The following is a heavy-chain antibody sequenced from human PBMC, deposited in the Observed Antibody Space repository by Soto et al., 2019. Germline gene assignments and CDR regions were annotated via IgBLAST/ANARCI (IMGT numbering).Heavy chain of an antibody. D-gene: IGHD3-10*01. CDR1: GFTFSSYG. V-gene: IGHV3-30*18. J-gene: IGHJ6*02. CDR3: AKDQGSGFGDLAGKYYYGLDV. CDR2: ISNDGSNR. Sequence: LRLSCAASGFTFSSYGMHWVRQAPGKGLEWVAVISNDGSNRYNADSVKGRFTISRDKSKNTLYLQMNSLRVEDTAVYYCAKDQGSGFGDLAGKYYYGLDVWGQGTTVTVSS.